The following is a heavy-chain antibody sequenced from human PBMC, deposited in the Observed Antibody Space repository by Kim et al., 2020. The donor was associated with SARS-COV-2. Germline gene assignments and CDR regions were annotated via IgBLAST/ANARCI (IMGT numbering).Heavy chain of an antibody. V-gene: IGHV3-11*05. J-gene: IGHJ6*02. CDR1: GFTFSDYY. CDR2: ISSSSSYT. Sequence: GGSLRLSCAASGFTFSDYYMSWIRQAPGKGLEWVSYISSSSSYTNYADSVKGRFTISRDNAKNSLYLQMNSLRAEDTAVYYCARVGYDYVWGSYRDYHYNYGMDVWGLGTTVTVSS. CDR3: ARVGYDYVWGSYRDYHYNYGMDV. D-gene: IGHD3-16*02.